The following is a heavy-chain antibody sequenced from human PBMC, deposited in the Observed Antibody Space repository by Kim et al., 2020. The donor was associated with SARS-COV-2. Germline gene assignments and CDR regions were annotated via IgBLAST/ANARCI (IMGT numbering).Heavy chain of an antibody. J-gene: IGHJ4*02. D-gene: IGHD3-10*01. V-gene: IGHV3-53*01. Sequence: GGSLRLSCAASGFTVSSNYMSWVRQAPGKGLEWVSVIYSGGSTYYADSVKGRFTISRDNSKNTLYLQMNSLRAEDTAVYYCAREVRGSPGTFDYWGQGTLVTVSS. CDR3: AREVRGSPGTFDY. CDR2: IYSGGST. CDR1: GFTVSSNY.